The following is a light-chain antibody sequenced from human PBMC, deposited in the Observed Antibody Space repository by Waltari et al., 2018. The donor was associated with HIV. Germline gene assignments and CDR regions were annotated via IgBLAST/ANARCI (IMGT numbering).Light chain of an antibody. CDR3: QVWHYSVV. Sequence: SYELTQPFSVSVALGQTVRITCGGSTIGTKDVHWYQQRPGQAPLLVIFNDRNRPSGIPERFSGSKSRNTATLTFSGAQAGDEADYYCQVWHYSVVFGGGTKLTVL. CDR1: TIGTKD. J-gene: IGLJ3*02. CDR2: NDR. V-gene: IGLV3-9*01.